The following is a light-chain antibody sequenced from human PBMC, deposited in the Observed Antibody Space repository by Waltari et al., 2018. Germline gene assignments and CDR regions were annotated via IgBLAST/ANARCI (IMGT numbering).Light chain of an antibody. J-gene: IGKJ1*01. CDR2: GAS. CDR3: QHYVRLPAT. CDR1: QSVSRS. Sequence: SCRASQSVSRSLAWYQQKPGQAPKLVIYGASTRATGIPDRFSGSGSGTDFSLTISSLEPEDFAIYFCQHYVRLPATFGQGTKVEIK. V-gene: IGKV3-20*01.